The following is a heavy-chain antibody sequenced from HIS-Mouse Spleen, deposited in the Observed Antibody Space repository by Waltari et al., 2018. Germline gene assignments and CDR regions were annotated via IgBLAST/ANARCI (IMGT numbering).Heavy chain of an antibody. Sequence: QVQLQESGPGLVKPSETLSLTCTVSGGSISSYYWSWIRQPPGKGLEWIGYIYYSGSTNYNPSRQSRVTISVDTSKNQFSLKLSSVTAADTAVYYCARGGLLAATYYFDYWGQGTLVTVSS. CDR3: ARGGLLAATYYFDY. D-gene: IGHD2-15*01. V-gene: IGHV4-59*08. CDR1: GGSISSYY. J-gene: IGHJ4*02. CDR2: IYYSGST.